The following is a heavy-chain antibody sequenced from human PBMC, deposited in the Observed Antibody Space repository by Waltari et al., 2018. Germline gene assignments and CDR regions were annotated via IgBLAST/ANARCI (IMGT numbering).Heavy chain of an antibody. CDR3: ARDSPWGPGHYAFDI. D-gene: IGHD7-27*01. V-gene: IGHV3-53*01. Sequence: EVQLVESGGGLIQPGGSLRLSCAASGFTVSSNYMSWVRQAPGKGLEWVSVIYSGGSTYYADSVKGRFTISRDNSKNTLYLQMNSLRAEDTAVYYCARDSPWGPGHYAFDIWGQGTMVTVSS. CDR2: IYSGGST. CDR1: GFTVSSNY. J-gene: IGHJ3*02.